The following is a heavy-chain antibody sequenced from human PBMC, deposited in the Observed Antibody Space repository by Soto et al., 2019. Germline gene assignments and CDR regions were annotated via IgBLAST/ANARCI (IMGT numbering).Heavy chain of an antibody. V-gene: IGHV3-33*01. CDR1: GFTFSSYG. CDR2: IWYDGSNK. D-gene: IGHD2-2*01. CDR3: ARDGSGYCSRTSCQYYYYYGMDV. Sequence: GGSLRLSCAASGFTFSSYGMHWVRQAPGKGLEWVAVIWYDGSNKYYADSVKGRFTISRDNSKNTLYLQMNSLRAEDTAVYYCARDGSGYCSRTSCQYYYYYGMDVWGQGTTVTVSS. J-gene: IGHJ6*02.